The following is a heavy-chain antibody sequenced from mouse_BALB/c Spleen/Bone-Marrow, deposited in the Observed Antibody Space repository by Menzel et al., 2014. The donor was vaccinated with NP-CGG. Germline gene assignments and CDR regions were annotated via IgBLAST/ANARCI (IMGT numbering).Heavy chain of an antibody. CDR2: INPSTGYT. CDR1: GYTFTSYW. V-gene: IGHV1-7*01. CDR3: ARSSGYDGFAY. J-gene: IGHJ3*01. D-gene: IGHD2-2*01. Sequence: VKLQQSGAELAKPGASVKMACKASGYTFTSYWMHWVKQRPGQGPEWIGYINPSTGYTEYNQKFKDKATLTADKSSSTAYMQLSSLTSEDSAVCYCARSSGYDGFAYWGQGTLVTVSA.